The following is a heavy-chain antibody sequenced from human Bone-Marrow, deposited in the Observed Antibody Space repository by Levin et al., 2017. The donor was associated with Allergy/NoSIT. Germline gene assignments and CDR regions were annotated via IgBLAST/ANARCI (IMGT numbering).Heavy chain of an antibody. D-gene: IGHD6-6*01. J-gene: IGHJ4*02. Sequence: ETLSLTCTVSGGSISSSTHYWGWVRQAPGKGLEWIGSIYYSGVTYYNPSLKSRVTISVDRFQNQFSLKLRSVTAADTAVYYCARERDLIGARAPFDYWGQGTLFTVSS. CDR3: ARERDLIGARAPFDY. V-gene: IGHV4-39*07. CDR2: IYYSGVT. CDR1: GGSISSSTHY.